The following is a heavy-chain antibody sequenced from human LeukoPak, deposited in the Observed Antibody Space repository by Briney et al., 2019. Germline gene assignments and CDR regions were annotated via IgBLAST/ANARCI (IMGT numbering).Heavy chain of an antibody. Sequence: ASVKVSCKASGYTFTSYGISWVRQAPGQGLEWMGWINTNTGNPTYAQGFTGRFVFSLDTSVSTAYLQISSLKAEDTAVYCCAREGYSSSWYDCCWFDPWGQGTLVTVSS. CDR2: INTNTGNP. V-gene: IGHV7-4-1*02. CDR1: GYTFTSYG. CDR3: AREGYSSSWYDCCWFDP. D-gene: IGHD6-13*01. J-gene: IGHJ5*02.